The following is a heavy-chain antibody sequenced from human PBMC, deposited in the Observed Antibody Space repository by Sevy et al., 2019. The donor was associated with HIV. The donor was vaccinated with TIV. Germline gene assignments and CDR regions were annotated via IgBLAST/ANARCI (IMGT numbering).Heavy chain of an antibody. D-gene: IGHD3-22*01. J-gene: IGHJ6*02. CDR3: ATEIVPVSGAYYYDSSAYSLSYYYGMDV. CDR1: GVTFSSYG. V-gene: IGHV3-30*03. CDR2: ISYDGSNK. Sequence: GGSLRLSCAASGVTFSSYGMHWVRQAPGKGLEWVAVISYDGSNKYYADSVKGVFTIPRDNSKNTLYLQMNSLRAEDTAVYYCATEIVPVSGAYYYDSSAYSLSYYYGMDVWGQGTTVTVSS.